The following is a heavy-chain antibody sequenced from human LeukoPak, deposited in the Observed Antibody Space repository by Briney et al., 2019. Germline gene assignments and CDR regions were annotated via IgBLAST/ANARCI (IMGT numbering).Heavy chain of an antibody. CDR2: IYYSGST. V-gene: IGHV4-39*07. CDR1: GGSISSSSYY. D-gene: IGHD6-13*01. J-gene: IGHJ5*02. Sequence: SETLSLTCTVSGGSISSSSYYWGWIRQPPGKGLEWIGSIYYSGSTYYNPSLKSRVTISVDTSKNQFSLKLSSVTAADTAVYYCARVGSSWFDPWGQGTLVTVSS. CDR3: ARVGSSWFDP.